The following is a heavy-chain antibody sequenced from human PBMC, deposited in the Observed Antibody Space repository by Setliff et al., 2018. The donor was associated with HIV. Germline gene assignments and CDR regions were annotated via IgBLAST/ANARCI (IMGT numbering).Heavy chain of an antibody. J-gene: IGHJ4*02. Sequence: TSETLSLTCAVYGGSFSDYYWTWIRQTPGKGLEWIGEINHNRSTNYNPSLKSRVTMSVDTSKNQFSLKLSSVIAADTAVYYCARGLGVRWDIVEVPAAVPFDYWGQGTLVTVSS. CDR3: ARGLGVRWDIVEVPAAVPFDY. CDR2: INHNRST. V-gene: IGHV4-34*01. CDR1: GGSFSDYY. D-gene: IGHD2-2*02.